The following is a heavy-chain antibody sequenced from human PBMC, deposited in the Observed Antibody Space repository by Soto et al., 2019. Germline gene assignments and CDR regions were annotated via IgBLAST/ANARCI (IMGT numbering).Heavy chain of an antibody. CDR2: ISYDGGNH. Sequence: GGSLRLSWAASGFTFSSYAMQWVRQAPGKGLEWVAVISYDGGNHFSADTVKGRFTISRDNSKNTLYLQMDSLSAEDTAVYYCERDCSGGSLWFDYWGRGPRVTVSS. J-gene: IGHJ4*02. D-gene: IGHD2-15*01. CDR1: GFTFSSYA. CDR3: ERDCSGGSLWFDY. V-gene: IGHV3-30*01.